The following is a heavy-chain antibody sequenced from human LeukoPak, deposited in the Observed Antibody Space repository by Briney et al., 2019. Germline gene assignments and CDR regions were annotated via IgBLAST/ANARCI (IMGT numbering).Heavy chain of an antibody. J-gene: IGHJ4*02. CDR2: MNPNSGNT. V-gene: IGHV1-8*01. D-gene: IGHD6-19*01. CDR1: GYTFTSYD. Sequence: ASVKVSCKASGYTFTSYDINWVRQATGQGLEWMGWMNPNSGNTGYAQKFQGRVTMTRNTSISTAYVEVTGLRSEDSAVYYCARDFSSGCPGLGYGGQGTLVTVSS. CDR3: ARDFSSGCPGLGY.